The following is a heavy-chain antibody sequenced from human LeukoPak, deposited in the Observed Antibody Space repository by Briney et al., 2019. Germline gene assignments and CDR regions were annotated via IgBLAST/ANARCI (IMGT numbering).Heavy chain of an antibody. J-gene: IGHJ4*02. V-gene: IGHV4-4*09. CDR2: IYTSGST. CDR1: GGSISSYY. D-gene: IGHD4-11*01. Sequence: SETLSLTCTVSGGSISSYYWSWIRQPPGKGLEWIGYIYTSGSTNYNPSLKSRVTISVDTSKNQFSLKLSSVTAADTAVYYCAGTTTLVDYWGQGALVTVSS. CDR3: AGTTTLVDY.